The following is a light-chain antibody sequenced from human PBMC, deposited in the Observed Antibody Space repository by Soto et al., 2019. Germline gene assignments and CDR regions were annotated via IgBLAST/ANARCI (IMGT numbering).Light chain of an antibody. CDR2: DAS. V-gene: IGKV3D-20*01. J-gene: IGKJ5*01. Sequence: EIVLTQSPATLSLSPGERATLSCGASQSVCSSYLAWYQQKPGLAPRLLIYDASSRATGIPDRFSGSGSGTDFTLTISRLEPEDFAVYYCQQYGSSPPITFGQGTRLEIK. CDR1: QSVCSSY. CDR3: QQYGSSPPIT.